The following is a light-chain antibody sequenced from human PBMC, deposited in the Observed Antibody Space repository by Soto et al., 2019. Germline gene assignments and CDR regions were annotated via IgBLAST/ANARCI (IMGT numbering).Light chain of an antibody. Sequence: DIVMTQSPDSLAVSLGERATINCKSSQSVLYSSNNKKYLAWYQQKPGQPPKLLIYWASTRESGFPDRFSGSGSGTDFTLTISSLQAEDVAVYYCQQYCLTPPYTFGQGTKLEIK. CDR2: WAS. V-gene: IGKV4-1*01. CDR1: QSVLYSSNNKKY. J-gene: IGKJ2*01. CDR3: QQYCLTPPYT.